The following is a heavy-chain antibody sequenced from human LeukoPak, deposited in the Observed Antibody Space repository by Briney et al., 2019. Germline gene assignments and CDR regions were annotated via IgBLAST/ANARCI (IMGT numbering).Heavy chain of an antibody. V-gene: IGHV4-4*07. CDR2: IYTSGST. CDR3: ARTRVYYYDSSGYYIPGGYYFDY. Sequence: SETLSLTCTVSGGSISSYYWSWIRQPAGKGQEWIGRIYTSGSTNYNPSLKSRVTMSVDTSKNQFSLKLSSVTAADTAVYYCARTRVYYYDSSGYYIPGGYYFDYWGQGTLVTVSS. D-gene: IGHD3-22*01. J-gene: IGHJ4*02. CDR1: GGSISSYY.